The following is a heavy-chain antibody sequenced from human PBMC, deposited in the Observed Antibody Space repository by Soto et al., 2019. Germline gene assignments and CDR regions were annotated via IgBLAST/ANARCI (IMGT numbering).Heavy chain of an antibody. CDR2: ISAYNGNT. D-gene: IGHD3-22*01. CDR3: ARIMYYYDSSGYPDYYYYYGMGV. J-gene: IGHJ6*02. CDR1: GYTFTSYG. Sequence: QVQLVQSGAEVKKPGASVKVSCKASGYTFTSYGISWVRQAPGQGLEWMGWISAYNGNTNYAQKLQGRVTMTTDTSTSTAYMELRSLRSDDTAVYYCARIMYYYDSSGYPDYYYYYGMGVWGQGTTVTVSS. V-gene: IGHV1-18*01.